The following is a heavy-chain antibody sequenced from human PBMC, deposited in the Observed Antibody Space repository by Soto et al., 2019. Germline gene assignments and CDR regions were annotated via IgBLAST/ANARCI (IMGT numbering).Heavy chain of an antibody. J-gene: IGHJ6*03. CDR3: AKFGWNLHSYGSEGEIYYYYLDV. V-gene: IGHV3-23*01. D-gene: IGHD5-18*01. CDR1: GFTFSSYA. CDR2: ISGSGGST. Sequence: EVQLLESGGGLVQPGGSLRLSCAASGFTFSSYAMSWVRQAPGKGLEWVSAISGSGGSTYYADSVKGRFTISRDNSKNTLYLQMNSLRAEDTAVYYCAKFGWNLHSYGSEGEIYYYYLDVWGKGPTVTVSS.